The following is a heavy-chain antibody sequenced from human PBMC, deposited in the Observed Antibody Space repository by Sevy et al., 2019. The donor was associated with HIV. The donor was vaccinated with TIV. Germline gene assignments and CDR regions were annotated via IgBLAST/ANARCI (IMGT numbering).Heavy chain of an antibody. CDR3: ARDGEDYDILTGYDYYYYGMDV. J-gene: IGHJ6*02. D-gene: IGHD3-9*01. CDR2: IKQDGSEK. Sequence: GGSLRLSCAASGFTFSSYWMSWVRQAPGKGLEWVANIKQDGSEKYYVDSVKGRVTISRDNAKNSLYLQMNSLRAEDTAVYYCARDGEDYDILTGYDYYYYGMDVWGQGTTVTVSS. CDR1: GFTFSSYW. V-gene: IGHV3-7*03.